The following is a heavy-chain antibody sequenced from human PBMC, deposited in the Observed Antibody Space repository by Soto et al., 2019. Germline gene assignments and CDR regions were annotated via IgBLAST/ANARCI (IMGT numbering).Heavy chain of an antibody. CDR1: GFTFSNYG. Sequence: GGSLRLSCAASGFTFSNYGMHWVRQAPGKGLEWVAFIWYDGGKKYYAESVKGRFTISRDNSKNTLYLQMNSLRAEDTAVYYCARYGDFNTGFGKDYWGQGTLVTVSS. J-gene: IGHJ4*02. CDR3: ARYGDFNTGFGKDY. CDR2: IWYDGGKK. D-gene: IGHD3-16*01. V-gene: IGHV3-33*01.